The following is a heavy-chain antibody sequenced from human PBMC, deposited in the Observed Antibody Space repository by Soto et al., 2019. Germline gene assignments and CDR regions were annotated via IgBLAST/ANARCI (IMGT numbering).Heavy chain of an antibody. J-gene: IGHJ4*02. CDR3: ARRPPYYFDP. CDR2: IYYSGST. Sequence: SETLSLTCTVSGGSITSSSYYWGWIRQPPGKGLEWIGSIYYSGSTYYNASLNSRVTISVDTSKHQFSLKLSSVTAADTAVYYCARRPPYYFDPWGQGTLVTVSS. CDR1: GGSITSSSYY. V-gene: IGHV4-39*01.